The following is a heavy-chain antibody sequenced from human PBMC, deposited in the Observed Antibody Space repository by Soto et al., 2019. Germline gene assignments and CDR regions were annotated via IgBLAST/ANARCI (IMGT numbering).Heavy chain of an antibody. D-gene: IGHD3-22*01. Sequence: QAQLLQSGAEVKKPGASVKVSCKASGYSFTNYAMHWVRQAPGQRLEWMGWINADNGNTKYSQKFQGRVTITRDTTASTAYLEPTSLRSEDTAVDYCARVDLYYDRILGNRFDPWGQGTLVTVSS. J-gene: IGHJ5*02. CDR1: GYSFTNYA. V-gene: IGHV1-3*01. CDR3: ARVDLYYDRILGNRFDP. CDR2: INADNGNT.